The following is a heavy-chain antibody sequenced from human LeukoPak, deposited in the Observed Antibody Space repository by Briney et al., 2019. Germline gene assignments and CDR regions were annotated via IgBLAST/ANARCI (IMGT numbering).Heavy chain of an antibody. J-gene: IGHJ2*01. CDR2: VHDTGST. Sequence: SETLSLTCIVSGSSFSTFYWSWLRQSPGTGLEWIGFVHDTGSTAYNPSLTSRVTISLETSKNQLSLMLTSVTAADTAMYYCARGSTDVYWYLDVWGRGTLVTVSS. CDR3: ARGSTDVYWYLDV. D-gene: IGHD1-26*01. CDR1: GSSFSTFY. V-gene: IGHV4-59*01.